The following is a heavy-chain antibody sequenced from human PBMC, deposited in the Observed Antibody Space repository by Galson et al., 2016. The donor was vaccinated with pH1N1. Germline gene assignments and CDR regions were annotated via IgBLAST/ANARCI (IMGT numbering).Heavy chain of an antibody. CDR2: ITSSSRTI. CDR1: GFRFEDFG. Sequence: SLRLSCAASGFRFEDFGMHWVRQAPGKGLEWISYITSSSRTIEYLDSVKGRFTISRDDSKKTLSLQMNSLRVEDTAVYYCARELGGDSFDYWGQGTLVTVSS. CDR3: ARELGGDSFDY. D-gene: IGHD2-21*02. J-gene: IGHJ4*02. V-gene: IGHV3-48*01.